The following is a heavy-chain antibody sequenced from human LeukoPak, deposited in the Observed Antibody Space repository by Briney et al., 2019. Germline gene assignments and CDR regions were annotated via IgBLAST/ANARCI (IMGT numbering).Heavy chain of an antibody. Sequence: GGSLRLSCAASGFTFSTYAMSWVRQAPGKGLEWVSAIGGSSGSTNYADSVKGRFTISRDSSKNTVYLQMNSLRAEDTAVYYCAKDRRSTTSCYLLDYWGQGTLVTVSS. D-gene: IGHD2-2*01. CDR1: GFTFSTYA. J-gene: IGHJ4*02. CDR2: IGGSSGST. CDR3: AKDRRSTTSCYLLDY. V-gene: IGHV3-23*01.